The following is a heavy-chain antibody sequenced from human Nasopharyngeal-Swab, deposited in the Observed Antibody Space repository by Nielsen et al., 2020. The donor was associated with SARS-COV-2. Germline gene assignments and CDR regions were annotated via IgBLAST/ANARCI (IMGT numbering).Heavy chain of an antibody. Sequence: GGSLRLSCAASGFTFRCHGMHWVRQAPGKGLEWVAVISYDGSNKYYADSVKGRFTISRDNSKNTLYLQMNSLRAEDTAVYYCAARFGELYLDYWGQGTLVTVSS. CDR3: AARFGELYLDY. V-gene: IGHV3-30*03. D-gene: IGHD3-10*01. CDR2: ISYDGSNK. CDR1: GFTFRCHG. J-gene: IGHJ4*02.